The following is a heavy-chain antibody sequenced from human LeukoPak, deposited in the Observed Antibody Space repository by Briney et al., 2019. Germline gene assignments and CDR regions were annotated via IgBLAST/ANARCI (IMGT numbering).Heavy chain of an antibody. CDR1: GYTFTGYY. Sequence: ASVKVSCKASGYTFTGYYMHWVRQAPGQGLEWMGWINPNSGGTNYAQKFQGRVTMTRDTSISTAYMELSGLRSDDTAVYYCARVRVVTAGYDYWGQGTLVTVSS. CDR3: ARVRVVTAGYDY. CDR2: INPNSGGT. D-gene: IGHD2-21*02. J-gene: IGHJ4*02. V-gene: IGHV1-2*02.